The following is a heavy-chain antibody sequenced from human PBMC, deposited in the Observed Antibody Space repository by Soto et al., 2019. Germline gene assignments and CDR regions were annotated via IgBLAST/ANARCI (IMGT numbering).Heavy chain of an antibody. V-gene: IGHV5-51*01. D-gene: IGHD3-9*01. CDR2: IYPDDSDT. Sequence: GESLKISCKGSGYSFASYWIGWVRQTPGKGLEWMGIIYPDDSDTRYSPSFQGQVTISADKSISTAYLQWSSLKASDTAMYYCARHDDRALAQFDYWGQGTLVTSPQ. J-gene: IGHJ4*02. CDR1: GYSFASYW. CDR3: ARHDDRALAQFDY.